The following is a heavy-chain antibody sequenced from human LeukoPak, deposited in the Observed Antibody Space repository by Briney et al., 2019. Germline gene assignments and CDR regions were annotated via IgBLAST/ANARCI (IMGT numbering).Heavy chain of an antibody. CDR1: GFTFSSYA. J-gene: IGHJ4*02. V-gene: IGHV3-23*01. D-gene: IGHD3-3*01. Sequence: PGGSLRLSSAASGFTFSSYAMSWVRQAPGKGLEWVSAISGSGGSTYYADSVKGRFTISRDNAKNSLYLQMNSLRAEDTTVYYCARQPFWSGYYSNLHFDYWGQGTLVTVSS. CDR2: ISGSGGST. CDR3: ARQPFWSGYYSNLHFDY.